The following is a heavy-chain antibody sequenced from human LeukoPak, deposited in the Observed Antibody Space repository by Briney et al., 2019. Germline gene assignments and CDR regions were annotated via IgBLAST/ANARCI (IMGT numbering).Heavy chain of an antibody. V-gene: IGHV3-48*01. CDR3: ARDRSGNYYNPNWFDP. J-gene: IGHJ5*02. CDR2: ISSSSDTI. Sequence: GGSLRLSCAASGFPFSSYSMNWVRQAPGKGLEWVSYISSSSDTIYYADSVKGRFTISRDNAKNSLYLQMNSLRADDTAVYYCARDRSGNYYNPNWFDPWVRGTLVTVSS. CDR1: GFPFSSYS. D-gene: IGHD3-10*01.